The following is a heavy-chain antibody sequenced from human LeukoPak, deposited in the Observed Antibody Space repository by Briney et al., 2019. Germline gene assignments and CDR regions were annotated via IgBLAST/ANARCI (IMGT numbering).Heavy chain of an antibody. V-gene: IGHV4-59*01. Sequence: ASETLSLTCTVSGGSISSYYWSWIRQPPGKGLEWIGYIYYSGSTNYNPSLKSRVTISVDTSKNQFSLKLSSVTAADTAMYYCARVSARYSSGWGFDYWGQGTLVTVSS. CDR1: GGSISSYY. J-gene: IGHJ4*02. D-gene: IGHD6-19*01. CDR2: IYYSGST. CDR3: ARVSARYSSGWGFDY.